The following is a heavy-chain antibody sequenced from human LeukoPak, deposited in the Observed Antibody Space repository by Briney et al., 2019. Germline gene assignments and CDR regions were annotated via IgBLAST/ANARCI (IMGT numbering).Heavy chain of an antibody. D-gene: IGHD3-9*01. CDR2: ISSSGSTI. J-gene: IGHJ4*02. Sequence: PGGSLRLSCAASGFTFSSYEMNWVRQATGKGLEWVSYISSSGSTIYYADSVKGRFTISRDNAKNSLHLQMNSLRAEDTAVYYCARDPPNYDILTGYYKNYFDYWGQGTLVAVSS. V-gene: IGHV3-48*03. CDR3: ARDPPNYDILTGYYKNYFDY. CDR1: GFTFSSYE.